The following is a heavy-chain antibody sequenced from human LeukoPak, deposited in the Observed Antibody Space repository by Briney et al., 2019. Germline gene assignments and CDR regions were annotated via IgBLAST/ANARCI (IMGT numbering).Heavy chain of an antibody. CDR2: IYHSGST. Sequence: PSETLSLTCTVSGYSISSGYYWGWIRQPPGKGLEWIGSIYHSGSTYYNPSLKSRVTVSVDTSKNQFSLKLSSVTAADTAVYYCAKGYSSGWNWFDPWGQGTLVTVSS. CDR3: AKGYSSGWNWFDP. J-gene: IGHJ5*02. D-gene: IGHD6-19*01. CDR1: GYSISSGYY. V-gene: IGHV4-38-2*02.